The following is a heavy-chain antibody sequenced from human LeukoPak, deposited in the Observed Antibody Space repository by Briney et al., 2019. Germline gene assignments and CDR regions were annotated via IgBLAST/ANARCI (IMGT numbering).Heavy chain of an antibody. Sequence: DPSETLSLTCAVYGGSFSGYYWSWIRQPPGKGLEWIGEINHSGSTNYNPSLKSRVTISVDTSKNQFSLKLSSVTAADTAVYYYARPRGYSGYSDAFDIWGQGTMVTVSS. V-gene: IGHV4-34*01. D-gene: IGHD5-12*01. CDR3: ARPRGYSGYSDAFDI. J-gene: IGHJ3*02. CDR1: GGSFSGYY. CDR2: INHSGST.